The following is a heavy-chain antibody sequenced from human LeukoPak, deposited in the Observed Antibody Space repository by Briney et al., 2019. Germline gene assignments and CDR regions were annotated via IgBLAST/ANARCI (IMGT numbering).Heavy chain of an antibody. CDR1: GFTFSSYG. D-gene: IGHD2-15*01. CDR3: ARWGRSGGSQTAFDI. J-gene: IGHJ3*02. CDR2: IWYDGSNK. Sequence: PGGSLRLSCAASGFTFSSYGMHWVRQAPGKGLEGVAVIWYDGSNKYYADSVKGRFTISRDNSKNTLYLQMNSLRAEDTAVYYCARWGRSGGSQTAFDIWGQGTMVTVSS. V-gene: IGHV3-33*08.